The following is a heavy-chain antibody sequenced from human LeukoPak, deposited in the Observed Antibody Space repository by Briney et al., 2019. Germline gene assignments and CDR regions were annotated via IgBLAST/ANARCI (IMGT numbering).Heavy chain of an antibody. V-gene: IGHV1-69*05. J-gene: IGHJ4*02. Sequence: SVKVSCKASGGTFSRYAISWVRQAPGQGLEWMGGIIPIFGTANYAQKFQGRVTITTDESTSTAYMELSSLRAEDTAVYYCAKMGVGGSSTSAIFDWGQGTLVTVSS. CDR3: AKMGVGGSSTSAIFD. CDR2: IIPIFGTA. D-gene: IGHD2-2*01. CDR1: GGTFSRYA.